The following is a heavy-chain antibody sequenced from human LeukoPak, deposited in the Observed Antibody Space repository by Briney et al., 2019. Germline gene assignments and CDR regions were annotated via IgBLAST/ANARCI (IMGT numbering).Heavy chain of an antibody. CDR1: GGTFSGYA. D-gene: IGHD5-24*01. CDR2: IIPIFGTA. Sequence: SVKVPCKASGGTFSGYAISWVRQAPGQGLEWMGGIIPIFGTANYAQKFQGRVTITADESTSTAYMELSRLRSEDTAVYYCAREGRRDGYNLPFDYWGQGTLVTVSS. V-gene: IGHV1-69*13. J-gene: IGHJ4*02. CDR3: AREGRRDGYNLPFDY.